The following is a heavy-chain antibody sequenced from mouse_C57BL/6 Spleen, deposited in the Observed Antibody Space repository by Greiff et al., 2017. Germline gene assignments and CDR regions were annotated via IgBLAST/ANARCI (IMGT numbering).Heavy chain of an antibody. CDR3: ARIYYGYYPFAY. CDR2: IYPGDGDT. Sequence: QVQLQQSGPELVKPGASVKISCKASGYAFSSSWMNWVKQRPGKGLEWIGRIYPGDGDTNYNGKFKGKATLTADKSSSTAYMQLSSLTSEDSAVYFWARIYYGYYPFAYWGQGTLVTVSA. CDR1: GYAFSSSW. D-gene: IGHD2-3*01. V-gene: IGHV1-82*01. J-gene: IGHJ3*01.